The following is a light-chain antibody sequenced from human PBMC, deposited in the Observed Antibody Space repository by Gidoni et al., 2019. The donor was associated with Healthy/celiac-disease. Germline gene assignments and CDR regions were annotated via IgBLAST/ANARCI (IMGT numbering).Light chain of an antibody. CDR1: SSDVGGYNY. J-gene: IGLJ2*01. Sequence: QSALTQPASVSGSPGQSITISCTGTSSDVGGYNYVSWYQQPPGKAPKLMIYEVSNRPSGVSNRFSGSKSGNTASLTISELQAEDEADYYCSSYTSSSVVFGGGTKLTVL. CDR2: EVS. CDR3: SSYTSSSVV. V-gene: IGLV2-14*01.